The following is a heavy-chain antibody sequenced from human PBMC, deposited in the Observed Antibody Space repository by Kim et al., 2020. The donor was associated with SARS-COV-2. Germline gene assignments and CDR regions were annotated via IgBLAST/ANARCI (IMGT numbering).Heavy chain of an antibody. V-gene: IGHV3-74*01. CDR2: ISEDGGET. CDR3: ARVRVLAAATVPFDY. D-gene: IGHD6-25*01. CDR1: GFTFTNYW. J-gene: IGHJ4*02. Sequence: GGSLRLSCTTSGFTFTNYWLHWVRQPPGKGLVWVSRISEDGGETNYADSVKGRFTISRDNAKNTVYLQMNSLRAEDTAVYYCARVRVLAAATVPFDYWGQGTLVTVSS.